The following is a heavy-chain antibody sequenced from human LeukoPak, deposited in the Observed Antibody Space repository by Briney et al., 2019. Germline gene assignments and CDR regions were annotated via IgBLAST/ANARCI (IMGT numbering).Heavy chain of an antibody. CDR3: AREAPQTTVVPYYYYAMYV. V-gene: IGHV1-18*01. CDR2: ISAYNGNT. D-gene: IGHD4-23*01. CDR1: GYTFTTYG. J-gene: IGHJ6*02. Sequence: GASVKVSCQATGYTFTTYGISWVRQAPGKGLEWMGWISAYNGNTNYAQKLQDRVTMTTDTSTSTAYMELRSLRSDDTAVYYCAREAPQTTVVPYYYYAMYVWGQGTTVTVSS.